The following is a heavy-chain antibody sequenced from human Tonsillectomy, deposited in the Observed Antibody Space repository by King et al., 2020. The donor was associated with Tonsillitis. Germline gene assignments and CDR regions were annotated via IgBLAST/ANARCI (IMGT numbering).Heavy chain of an antibody. V-gene: IGHV1-46*01. CDR1: GYTFSSYH. CDR2: INTSGGSK. CDR3: ARDLGYYYGSGNYRNVDWCFYL. J-gene: IGHJ5*02. D-gene: IGHD3-10*01. Sequence: QLVQSGAEVKKPGASVKVSCKASGYTFSSYHMHWVRQAPGQGLEWLGIINTSGGSKTYARNLQGRVTMTRDTSTSTVYMEQSSLKSEDTAVHYCARDLGYYYGSGNYRNVDWCFYLWGQGTRVTVSS.